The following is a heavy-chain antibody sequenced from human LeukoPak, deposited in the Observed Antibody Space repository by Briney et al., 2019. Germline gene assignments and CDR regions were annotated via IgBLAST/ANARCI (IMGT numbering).Heavy chain of an antibody. V-gene: IGHV4-38-2*02. CDR2: MYHSGST. J-gene: IGHJ5*02. CDR1: GGSISSYY. CDR3: ARGPRFGELLWHWFDP. Sequence: SETLSLTCTVSGGSISSYYWGWIRQPPEKGLEWIGSMYHSGSTYYNPPLKSRVTISEDTSKNQFSLKLRSVTAADTAVYYCARGPRFGELLWHWFDPWGQGTLVTVSS. D-gene: IGHD3-10*01.